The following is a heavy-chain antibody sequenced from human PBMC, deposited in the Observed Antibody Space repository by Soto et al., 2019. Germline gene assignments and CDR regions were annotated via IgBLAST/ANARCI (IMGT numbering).Heavy chain of an antibody. CDR3: ARGLPSPYGRGV. Sequence: EVQLVESGGGLVQPGGSLRLSCEASGFTFSSYWMHWVRQAPGKGLVWVSRIKSDGSSTSYADSVKGRFTISRDNAKNTGDVQKNSLRTEDTAGYYWARGLPSPYGRGVWGQGTQVNVSS. CDR2: IKSDGSST. V-gene: IGHV3-74*01. CDR1: GFTFSSYW. J-gene: IGHJ6*02.